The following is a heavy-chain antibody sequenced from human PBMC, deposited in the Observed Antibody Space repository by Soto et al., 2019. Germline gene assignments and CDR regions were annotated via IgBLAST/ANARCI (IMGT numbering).Heavy chain of an antibody. J-gene: IGHJ4*02. CDR3: ATPTPLRGAMITNRNLDF. Sequence: PSETLSLACSVSGGSISSYYWSWIRQPPGKGLEWIGYIYYSGSTNYNPSHKSRVTISVDTSKDQFSLKLSGLKSDSTAVYYCATPTPLRGAMITNRNLDFWGQGTPVTVSS. CDR2: IYYSGST. CDR1: GGSISSYY. V-gene: IGHV4-59*01. D-gene: IGHD3-10*01.